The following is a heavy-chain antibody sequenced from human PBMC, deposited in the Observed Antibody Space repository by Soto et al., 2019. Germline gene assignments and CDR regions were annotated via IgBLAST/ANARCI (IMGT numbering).Heavy chain of an antibody. J-gene: IGHJ3*02. V-gene: IGHV3-48*02. CDR3: AREASYYDFWSGYAI. CDR1: GFTFSSYS. CDR2: ISSISITI. Sequence: GGSLRLSCAASGFTFSSYSMNWGRQAPGKGLEGVSYISSISITIYYADSVKGRFTISRDTAKNTLCLQMNSLRDEDTAVYYCAREASYYDFWSGYAIWGQGTMAPVSS. D-gene: IGHD3-3*01.